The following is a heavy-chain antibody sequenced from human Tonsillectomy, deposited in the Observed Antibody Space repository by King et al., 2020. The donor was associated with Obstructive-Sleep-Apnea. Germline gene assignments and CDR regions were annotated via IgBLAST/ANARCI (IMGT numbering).Heavy chain of an antibody. CDR3: ARLRANLDY. CDR2: INPNSGAT. J-gene: IGHJ4*02. V-gene: IGHV1-2*02. Sequence: VQLVESGAEVKEPGASGKVSCKASVYTFTGYYMHWVRQAPGHGLEWMGWINPNSGATKYTAKFKGRVTMTRDTSISTAYMELSRLRSDDTAVYYCARLRANLDYWGQGTLVTVSS. CDR1: VYTFTGYY.